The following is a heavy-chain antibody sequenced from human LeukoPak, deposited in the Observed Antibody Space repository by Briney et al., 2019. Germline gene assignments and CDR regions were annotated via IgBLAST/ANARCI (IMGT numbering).Heavy chain of an antibody. D-gene: IGHD1-26*01. CDR3: ARVRYFYGSYYYYYYYMVV. V-gene: IGHV1-18*01. J-gene: IGHJ6*03. Sequence: ASVKVSCKASGYTFTSYGISWVRQAPGQGLEWMGWISAYNGNTNYAQKLQGRVTMTTDTSTSTAYMELRSLRSDDTAVYYCARVRYFYGSYYYYYYYMVVWGKGTTVTISS. CDR2: ISAYNGNT. CDR1: GYTFTSYG.